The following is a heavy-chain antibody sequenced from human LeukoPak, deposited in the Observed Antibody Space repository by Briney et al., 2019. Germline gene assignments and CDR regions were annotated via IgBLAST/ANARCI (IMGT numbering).Heavy chain of an antibody. CDR1: GFTFSDYN. J-gene: IGHJ4*02. Sequence: GGSLRLSCAASGFTFSDYNMRWIRQAPGKGLEWVSAISGSGGSTYYADSVKGRFTISRDNSKNTLYLQMNSLRAEDTAVYYCAKDRPTVVTRRHYFDYWGQGILVTVSS. CDR2: ISGSGGST. D-gene: IGHD4-23*01. CDR3: AKDRPTVVTRRHYFDY. V-gene: IGHV3-23*01.